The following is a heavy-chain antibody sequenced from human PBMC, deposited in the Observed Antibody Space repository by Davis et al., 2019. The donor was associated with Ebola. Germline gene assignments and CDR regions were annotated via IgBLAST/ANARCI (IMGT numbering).Heavy chain of an antibody. V-gene: IGHV4-34*01. CDR3: VRLDSQRYIDS. D-gene: IGHD1-1*01. CDR1: GGSFSGYY. J-gene: IGHJ4*02. CDR2: IHHSGST. Sequence: MPSETLSLTCAVYGGSFSGYYWSWIRQPPGKGLEWIGEIHHSGSTNYNPSLKSRLTISVDTSKTQFSLQLTSATAADTAVYYCVRLDSQRYIDSWGQGTLVTVSS.